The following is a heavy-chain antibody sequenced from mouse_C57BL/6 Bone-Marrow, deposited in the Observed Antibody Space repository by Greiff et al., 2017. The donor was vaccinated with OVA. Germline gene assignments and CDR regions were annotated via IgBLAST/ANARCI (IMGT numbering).Heavy chain of an antibody. CDR2: IDPENGDT. CDR3: TTDWDGY. D-gene: IGHD4-1*01. CDR1: GFNIKDDY. V-gene: IGHV14-4*01. J-gene: IGHJ2*01. Sequence: EVQLQQSGAELVRPGASVKLSCTASGFNIKDDYMHWVKQRPEQGLEWIGWIDPENGDTEYASKFQGKATITADTSSNTAYLQLSSLTSEDTAVYYCTTDWDGYWGQGTTLTVSS.